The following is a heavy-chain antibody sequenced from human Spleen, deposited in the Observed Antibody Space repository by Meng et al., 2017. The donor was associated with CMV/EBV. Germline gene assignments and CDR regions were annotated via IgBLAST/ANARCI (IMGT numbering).Heavy chain of an antibody. CDR2: IHSYSGDT. D-gene: IGHD3-16*01. Sequence: SVYPLTGYYLPWVPQAPGQGLVCIGWIHSYSGDTKYAQKFQDRVPMTRDTSTSTFYMELSSLTSEDTAVYYCVRGRLPQYYSGDYFDYWGQGTLVTVSS. J-gene: IGHJ4*02. CDR1: VYPLTGYY. CDR3: VRGRLPQYYSGDYFDY. V-gene: IGHV1-2*02.